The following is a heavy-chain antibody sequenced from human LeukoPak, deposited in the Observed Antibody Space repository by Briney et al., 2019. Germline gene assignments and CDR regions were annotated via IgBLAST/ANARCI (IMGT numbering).Heavy chain of an antibody. J-gene: IGHJ6*02. V-gene: IGHV4-34*01. CDR1: GGSFSGYY. CDR3: ARGVWDGYYGMDV. CDR2: INHSGST. Sequence: SETLSLTCAVYGGSFSGYYWSWIRQPPGKGLEWMGEINHSGSTNYNPSLKSRVTISVDTSKNQFSLKLSSVTGADRAVYYCARGVWDGYYGMDVWGQGTTVTVSS. D-gene: IGHD1-26*01.